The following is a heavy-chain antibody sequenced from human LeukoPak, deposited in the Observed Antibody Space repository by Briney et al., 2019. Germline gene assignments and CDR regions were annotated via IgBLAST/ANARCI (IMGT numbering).Heavy chain of an antibody. CDR3: ARKASHFSYGLGAIDY. D-gene: IGHD5-18*01. CDR2: INHSGTT. Sequence: SETLSLTCAVYGGSFSDHYWNWLPQPPGRGLEWLGEINHSGTTNYNASLKSRVTISVYTSKNHFSLKLNSMTAADTAVYYCARKASHFSYGLGAIDYWGQGNLVTVSS. CDR1: GGSFSDHY. V-gene: IGHV4-34*01. J-gene: IGHJ4*02.